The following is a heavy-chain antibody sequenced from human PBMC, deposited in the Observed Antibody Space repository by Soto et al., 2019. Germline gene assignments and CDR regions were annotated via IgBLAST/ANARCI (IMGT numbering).Heavy chain of an antibody. CDR2: IVASSGST. J-gene: IGHJ4*02. CDR1: GFTFSNFA. V-gene: IGHV3-23*01. D-gene: IGHD3-10*01. CDR3: AKVPLWFGDRVLFDF. Sequence: EVQLLESGGGLVQPGGSLRLSCAASGFTFSNFAMSWVRLAPGKGLEWVSTIVASSGSTYHADSVRGRFTISRDNSKNTLFLQMNTLRGEDMAVYYCAKVPLWFGDRVLFDFWGQGTVVTVSS.